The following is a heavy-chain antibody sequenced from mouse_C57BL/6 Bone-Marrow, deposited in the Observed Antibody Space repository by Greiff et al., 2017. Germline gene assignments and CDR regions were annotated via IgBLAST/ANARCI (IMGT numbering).Heavy chain of an antibody. V-gene: IGHV1-5*01. CDR1: GYTFTSYW. D-gene: IGHD4-1*01. CDR2: IYPGNSDT. CDR3: TELASHFDY. Sequence: EVQLQESGTVLARPGASVKMSCKTSGYTFTSYWMHWVKQRPGQGLEWIGAIYPGNSDTSYNQKFKGKAKLTAVTSASTAYMELSSLTKEDSAVYYCTELASHFDYWGQGTTLTVSS. J-gene: IGHJ2*01.